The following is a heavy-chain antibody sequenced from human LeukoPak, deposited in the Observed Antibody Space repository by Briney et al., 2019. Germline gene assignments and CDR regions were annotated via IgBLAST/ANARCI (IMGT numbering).Heavy chain of an antibody. CDR2: INPNSGDT. CDR3: ARDWRGSYFPDF. Sequence: ASVKVSCKASGYTLTDHYMHWVRQAPGQGLEWMGWINPNSGDTNYAQKFQGRVTMTRDTSISTAYMELSSLTSDDTAIYYCARDWRGSYFPDFWGQGTLVTVSS. CDR1: GYTLTDHY. J-gene: IGHJ4*02. V-gene: IGHV1-2*02. D-gene: IGHD1-26*01.